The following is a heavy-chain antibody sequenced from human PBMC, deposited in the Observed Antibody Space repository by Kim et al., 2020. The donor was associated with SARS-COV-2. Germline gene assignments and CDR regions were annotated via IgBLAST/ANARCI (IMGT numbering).Heavy chain of an antibody. CDR3: AKTDRLATMVRGVMLPYYYYGMDV. CDR2: IWYDGSNK. D-gene: IGHD3-10*01. CDR1: GFTFSSYG. V-gene: IGHV3-33*06. J-gene: IGHJ6*02. Sequence: GGSLRLSCAASGFTFSSYGMHWVRQAPGKGLEWVAVIWYDGSNKYYADSVKGRFTISRDNSKNTLYLQMNSLRAEDTAVYYCAKTDRLATMVRGVMLPYYYYGMDVWGQGTPVTVSS.